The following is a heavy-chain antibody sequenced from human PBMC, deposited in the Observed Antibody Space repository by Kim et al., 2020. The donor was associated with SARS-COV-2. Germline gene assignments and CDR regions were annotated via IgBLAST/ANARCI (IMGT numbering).Heavy chain of an antibody. J-gene: IGHJ4*02. D-gene: IGHD5-12*01. CDR3: AKEGGYSGYGHLDF. CDR2: ISGGGRNT. V-gene: IGHV3-23*01. Sequence: GGSLRLSCAGSGFTFSNYGMSWVRQAPGKGLQWVSGISGGGRNTYYPDSVKGRFTISRDNSKNTVSLQMTSLRAEDTAVYYCAKEGGYSGYGHLDFWGQGTLVTVSS. CDR1: GFTFSNYG.